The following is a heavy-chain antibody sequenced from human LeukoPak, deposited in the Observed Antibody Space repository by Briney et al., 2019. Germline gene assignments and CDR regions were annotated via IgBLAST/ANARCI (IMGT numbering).Heavy chain of an antibody. Sequence: PGGFLRLSCAASGFPFSSYAMTWVRQAPGKGLEWVSSISGGGATTYHADSVKGRFTISRDNSKNTLYLQMNSLRAEDTAVYYCARDDRWVGGMDVWGQGTTVTVSS. CDR2: ISGGGATT. D-gene: IGHD5-24*01. V-gene: IGHV3-23*01. CDR1: GFPFSSYA. J-gene: IGHJ6*02. CDR3: ARDDRWVGGMDV.